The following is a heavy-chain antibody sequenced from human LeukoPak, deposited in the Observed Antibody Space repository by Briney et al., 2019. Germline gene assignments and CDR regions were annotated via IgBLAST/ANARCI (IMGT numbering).Heavy chain of an antibody. J-gene: IGHJ4*02. CDR3: ARDESPTIVVVPAALFY. CDR2: ISSNGGST. D-gene: IGHD2-2*01. V-gene: IGHV3-64*01. CDR1: GFTFSSYA. Sequence: PGGSLRLSCAASGFTFSSYAMHWVCQAPGKGLEYVSAISSNGGSTYYANSVKGRFTISRDNSKNTLYLQMGSLRAEDMAVYYCARDESPTIVVVPAALFYWGQGTLVTVSS.